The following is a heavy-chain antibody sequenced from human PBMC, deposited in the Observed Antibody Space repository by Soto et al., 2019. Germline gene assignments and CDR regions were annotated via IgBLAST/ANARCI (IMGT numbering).Heavy chain of an antibody. J-gene: IGHJ6*02. CDR3: ATSAYCDIFNGYTARMDV. Sequence: QVQLVQSGAEVKKPGASVKVSCKVSGYTLTELSMHWVRQAPGKGLEWMGGFDPEDGETIYAQKLQGRVTMTENTSKDTDYMELRSLRSEDTAVDYCATSAYCDIFNGYTARMDVWGQGTMVTVSS. D-gene: IGHD3-9*01. V-gene: IGHV1-24*01. CDR1: GYTLTELS. CDR2: FDPEDGET.